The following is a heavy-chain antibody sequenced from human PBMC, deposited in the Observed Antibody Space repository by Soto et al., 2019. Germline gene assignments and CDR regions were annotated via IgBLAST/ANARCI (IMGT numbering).Heavy chain of an antibody. V-gene: IGHV3-64*01. CDR3: ARARTRSKDAFDI. CDR2: ISSNGGST. Sequence: GVSLRLSCAAYGVTFSSYAMHWFRQAPGKGLEYVSAISSNGGSTYYANSVKGRFTISRDNSKNTLYLQMGSLRAEDMAVYYCARARTRSKDAFDIWGQGTMVTVSS. CDR1: GVTFSSYA. D-gene: IGHD2-2*01. J-gene: IGHJ3*02.